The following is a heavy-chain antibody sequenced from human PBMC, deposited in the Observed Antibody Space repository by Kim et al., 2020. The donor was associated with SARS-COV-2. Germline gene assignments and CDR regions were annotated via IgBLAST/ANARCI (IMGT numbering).Heavy chain of an antibody. V-gene: IGHV3-30*01. D-gene: IGHD2-15*01. CDR3: ARDGPRFCSGSTCYGV. J-gene: IGHJ4*02. Sequence: DSVKGRFTVSRDNSKNTLYLHMNSLRSEDTAVYYCARDGPRFCSGSTCYGVWGQGTLVTVSS.